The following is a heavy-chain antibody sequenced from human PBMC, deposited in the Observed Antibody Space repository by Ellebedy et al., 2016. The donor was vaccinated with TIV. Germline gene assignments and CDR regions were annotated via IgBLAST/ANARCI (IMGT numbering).Heavy chain of an antibody. CDR2: IVVGSGNT. CDR1: GFTFTSSA. J-gene: IGHJ6*02. D-gene: IGHD3-22*01. Sequence: SVKVSXKASGFTFTSSAVQWVRQARGQRLEWIGWIVVGSGNTNYAQKFQERVTITRDMSTSTAYMELSSLRSEDTAVYYCAAGPQLLVVGVLGMDVWGQGTTVTVSS. V-gene: IGHV1-58*01. CDR3: AAGPQLLVVGVLGMDV.